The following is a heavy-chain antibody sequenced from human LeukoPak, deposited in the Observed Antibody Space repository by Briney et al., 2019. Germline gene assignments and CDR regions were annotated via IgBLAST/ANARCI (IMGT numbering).Heavy chain of an antibody. D-gene: IGHD4-23*01. V-gene: IGHV4-39*02. Sequence: GSLRLSCAASGFTFSSHSMNWIRQPPGKGLEWIGSIYYSGSTYYNPSLKSRVTISVDTSKNHFSLKLSSLTAADTAVYYCARRRVTVLTPFNCFDPWGQGTLVTVSS. J-gene: IGHJ5*02. CDR1: GFTFSSHS. CDR3: ARRRVTVLTPFNCFDP. CDR2: IYYSGST.